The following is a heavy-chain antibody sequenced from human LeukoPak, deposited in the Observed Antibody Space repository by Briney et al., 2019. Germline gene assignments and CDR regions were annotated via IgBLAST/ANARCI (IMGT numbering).Heavy chain of an antibody. CDR1: GFTFSSYW. CDR2: IKQDGSEK. D-gene: IGHD2-2*01. Sequence: GGSLRLSCAASGFTFSSYWMSWVRQAPGKGLEWVANIKQDGSEKYYVDSVKGRFTISRDNAENSLYLQMNSLRAEDRAVYYCARDVGAEDRTSCYHGWAQGTLVTVSS. CDR3: ARDVGAEDRTSCYHG. J-gene: IGHJ4*02. V-gene: IGHV3-7*01.